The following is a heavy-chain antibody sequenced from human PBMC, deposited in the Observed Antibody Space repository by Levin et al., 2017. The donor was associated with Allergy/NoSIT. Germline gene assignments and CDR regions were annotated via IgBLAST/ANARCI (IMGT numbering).Heavy chain of an antibody. CDR3: AGTPGRTRYFDY. Sequence: PGGSLRLSCAASGFTFSNYWMNWVRQAPGKGLEWVANIRQDGSEKFYVDSVKGRFSISRDNAKNSLYLQMNSLRAEDTAVYYCAGTPGRTRYFDYWGQGTLVTVSS. V-gene: IGHV3-7*01. CDR2: IRQDGSEK. J-gene: IGHJ4*02. CDR1: GFTFSNYW. D-gene: IGHD1-14*01.